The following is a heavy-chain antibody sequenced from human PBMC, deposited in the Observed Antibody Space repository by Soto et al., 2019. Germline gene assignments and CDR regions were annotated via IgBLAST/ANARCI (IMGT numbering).Heavy chain of an antibody. Sequence: SETLSLTCAVYGGSFSGYYWSWIRQPPGKGPEWIGEINHSGSTNYNPSLKSRVTISVDTSKNQFSLKLSSVTAADTAVYYCARAAPRYCSGGSCYSGRDCWGQGTLVTVSS. CDR1: GGSFSGYY. CDR3: ARAAPRYCSGGSCYSGRDC. CDR2: INHSGST. J-gene: IGHJ4*02. D-gene: IGHD2-15*01. V-gene: IGHV4-34*01.